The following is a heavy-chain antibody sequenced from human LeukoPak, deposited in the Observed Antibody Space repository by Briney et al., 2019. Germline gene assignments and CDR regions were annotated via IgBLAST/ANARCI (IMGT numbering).Heavy chain of an antibody. V-gene: IGHV4-34*01. CDR3: ARCRRGGYTYYYYMDV. J-gene: IGHJ6*03. Sequence: PSETLSLTCAVYGGSFSGYYWSWIRQPPGKGLEWIGEINHSGSTNYNPSLKSRVTISVDTSKNQFSLKLSSVTAADTAVYYCARCRRGGYTYYYYMDVWGKGTTVTVSS. CDR2: INHSGST. D-gene: IGHD6-25*01. CDR1: GGSFSGYY.